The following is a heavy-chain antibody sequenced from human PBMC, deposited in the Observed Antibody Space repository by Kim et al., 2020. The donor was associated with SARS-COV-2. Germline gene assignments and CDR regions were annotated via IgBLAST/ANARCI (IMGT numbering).Heavy chain of an antibody. Sequence: ASVKVSCKASGYTFTSYAMNWVRQAPGQGLEWMGWINTNTGNPTYARGFTGRFVFSLDTSVSTAYLQISSLKAEDTAVYYCATPDPQEIYGDYPFDYWGQGTLVTVSS. CDR2: INTNTGNP. J-gene: IGHJ4*02. D-gene: IGHD4-17*01. CDR3: ATPDPQEIYGDYPFDY. CDR1: GYTFTSYA. V-gene: IGHV7-4-1*02.